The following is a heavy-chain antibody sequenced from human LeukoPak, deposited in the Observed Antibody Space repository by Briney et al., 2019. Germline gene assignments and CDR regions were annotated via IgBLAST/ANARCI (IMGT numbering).Heavy chain of an antibody. V-gene: IGHV4-31*03. CDR3: ARDRHDWNYYYFDY. Sequence: SETLSLTCNVPGDSISSDGYYWSWIRQHPGMGLEWIGHISHRGSTNYNPSLKSRLSILVDTSKNQFSLKLSSVTAADTAVYYCARDRHDWNYYYFDYWGQGTLVTVSS. CDR2: ISHRGST. CDR1: GDSISSDGYY. D-gene: IGHD1-7*01. J-gene: IGHJ4*02.